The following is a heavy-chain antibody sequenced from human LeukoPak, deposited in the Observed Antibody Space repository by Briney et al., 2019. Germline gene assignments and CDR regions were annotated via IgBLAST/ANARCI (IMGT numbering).Heavy chain of an antibody. D-gene: IGHD3-22*01. CDR2: IYTSVST. CDR1: GGSISSYY. Sequence: SETLSLTCTVSGGSISSYYWSWIRQPAGKGLGWIGRIYTSVSTHYNPSLKSRATMSVDTSKNQLSLKLSSVTAANTAVYYCARDLYYDSSGYSGLNWFDPWGQGTLVTVSS. J-gene: IGHJ5*02. V-gene: IGHV4-4*07. CDR3: ARDLYYDSSGYSGLNWFDP.